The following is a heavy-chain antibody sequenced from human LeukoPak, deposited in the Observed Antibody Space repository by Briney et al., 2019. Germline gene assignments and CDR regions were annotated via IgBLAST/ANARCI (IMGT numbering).Heavy chain of an antibody. CDR3: ARDLSLYCSGGSCYSLNY. V-gene: IGHV3-48*04. CDR1: GFTFSSYS. J-gene: IGHJ4*02. CDR2: ISSSGSTI. Sequence: GGSLRLSCAASGFTFSSYSMNWVRQAPGKGLEWVSYISSSGSTIYYADSVKGRFTISRDNAKNSLYLQMNSLRAEVTAVYYCARDLSLYCSGGSCYSLNYWGQGTLVTVSS. D-gene: IGHD2-15*01.